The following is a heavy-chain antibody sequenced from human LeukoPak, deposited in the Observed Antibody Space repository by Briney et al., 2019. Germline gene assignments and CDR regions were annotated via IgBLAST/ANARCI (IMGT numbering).Heavy chain of an antibody. Sequence: GGSLRLSCAASGFTFSSYWMSWVRQAPGKGLEWVSGISDGGDNTDYADSVKGRFIISRDNSKNTLYLQMNSLRAEDTAVYYCAKDKPIIATRINGMDVWGQGTTVTVSS. V-gene: IGHV3-23*01. CDR2: ISDGGDNT. CDR1: GFTFSSYW. D-gene: IGHD6-6*01. CDR3: AKDKPIIATRINGMDV. J-gene: IGHJ6*02.